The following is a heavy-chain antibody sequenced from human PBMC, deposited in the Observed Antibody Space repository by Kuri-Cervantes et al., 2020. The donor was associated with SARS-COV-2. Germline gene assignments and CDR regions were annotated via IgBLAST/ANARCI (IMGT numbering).Heavy chain of an antibody. Sequence: GESLKISFAASGCTFSSYSMNWVRQAPGKGLEWVSSISSSSSYIYYADSVKGRFTISRDNAKNSLYLQMNSLRAEDTAVYYCARDRPSNYYGSGSSLDAFDIWGQGTMVTVSS. CDR2: ISSSSSYI. D-gene: IGHD3-10*01. V-gene: IGHV3-21*01. CDR1: GCTFSSYS. CDR3: ARDRPSNYYGSGSSLDAFDI. J-gene: IGHJ3*02.